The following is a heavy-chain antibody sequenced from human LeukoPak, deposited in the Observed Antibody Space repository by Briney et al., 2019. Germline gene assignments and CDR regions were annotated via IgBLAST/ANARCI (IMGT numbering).Heavy chain of an antibody. V-gene: IGHV4-34*01. CDR1: GGAFSGYY. Sequence: PSETLSLTCVVYGGAFSGYYWSWIRQPPGKGLEWIGEINHRGSTNYNPSLKSRVSISVDTSKNQFSLKLTSVTAADTAVYYCARRLRYRNWFDPWGQGTLVTVSS. J-gene: IGHJ5*02. CDR2: INHRGST. D-gene: IGHD3-9*01. CDR3: ARRLRYRNWFDP.